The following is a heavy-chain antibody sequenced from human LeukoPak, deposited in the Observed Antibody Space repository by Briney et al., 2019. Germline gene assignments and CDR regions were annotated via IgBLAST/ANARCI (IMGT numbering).Heavy chain of an antibody. CDR2: ISVNGGST. CDR1: GFTFSSHV. Sequence: GGSLRLSCAASGFTFSSHVMSWVRQPPGRGLEWVSTISVNGGSTYYADSVKGRFTISRDNSKNTLYLQMDTLRAEDTAVYYCAKSLGVVVPAASRYFDPWGQGTLVTVSS. CDR3: AKSLGVVVPAASRYFDP. V-gene: IGHV3-23*01. D-gene: IGHD2-2*01. J-gene: IGHJ5*02.